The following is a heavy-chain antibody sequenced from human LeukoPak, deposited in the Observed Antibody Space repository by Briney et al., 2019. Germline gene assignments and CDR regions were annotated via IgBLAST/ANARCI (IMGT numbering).Heavy chain of an antibody. D-gene: IGHD2-2*02. V-gene: IGHV3-23*01. CDR2: ISGSGGST. CDR3: AKDVGYCSSTSCYSDP. Sequence: GSLRLSCAASGFTFSSYAMSWVRQAPGKGLEWVSAISGSGGSTYYAGSVKGRFTISRDNSKNTLYLQMNSLRAEDTAVYYCAKDVGYCSSTSCYSDPWGQGTLVTVSS. J-gene: IGHJ5*02. CDR1: GFTFSSYA.